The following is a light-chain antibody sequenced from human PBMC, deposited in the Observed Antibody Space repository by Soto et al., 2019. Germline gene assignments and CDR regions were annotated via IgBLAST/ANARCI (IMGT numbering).Light chain of an antibody. V-gene: IGKV3-11*01. J-gene: IGKJ5*01. CDR1: QSFSNNY. CDR2: DAS. Sequence: EIVMTQSPATLSVSPGERATLSGSASQSFSNNYLAWYQQRPGQAPRLLIYDASYRATDIPPRFSGSGSGTDFTLTISSLEPEDFAVYYCQQRRSWPPTITFGQGTRLEIK. CDR3: QQRRSWPPTIT.